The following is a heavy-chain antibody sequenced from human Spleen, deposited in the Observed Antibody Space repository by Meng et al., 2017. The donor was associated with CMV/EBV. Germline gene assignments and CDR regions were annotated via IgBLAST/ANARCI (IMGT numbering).Heavy chain of an antibody. CDR1: GGSISSGTSY. V-gene: IGHV4-30-4*08. CDR3: ARDGVVPAAPEY. CDR2: IYYSGNT. Sequence: TVSGGSISSGTSYWSWIRQPPGKGLEWIGYIYYSGNTHYNPSLKSRVTISIDTSKKQFSLKLNSVTAADTAVYYCARDGVVPAAPEYWGQGMLVTVSS. D-gene: IGHD2-2*01. J-gene: IGHJ4*02.